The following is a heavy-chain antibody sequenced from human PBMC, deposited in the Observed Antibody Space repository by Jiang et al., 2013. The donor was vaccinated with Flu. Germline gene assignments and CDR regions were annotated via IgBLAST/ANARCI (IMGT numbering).Heavy chain of an antibody. D-gene: IGHD3-10*01. J-gene: IGHJ2*01. CDR1: GGTFSSYA. V-gene: IGHV1-69*01. CDR3: ARDSPFMVRGVIIRDAYWYFDL. CDR2: IIPIFGTA. Sequence: SGAEVKKPGSSVKVSCKASGGTFSSYAISWVRQAPGQGLEWMGGIIPIFGTANYAQKFQGRVTITADESTSTAYMELSSLRSEDTAVYYCARDSPFMVRGVIIRDAYWYFDLWGRGTLVTVSS.